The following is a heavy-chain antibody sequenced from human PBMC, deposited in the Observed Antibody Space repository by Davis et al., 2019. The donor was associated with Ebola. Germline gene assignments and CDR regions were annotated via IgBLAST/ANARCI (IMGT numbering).Heavy chain of an antibody. CDR1: GYSFTSYW. CDR3: ARQTGRGFFYDSADWGWFDP. J-gene: IGHJ5*02. V-gene: IGHV5-51*01. Sequence: GESLKISCKASGYSFTSYWIGWVRQMPGKGLEWMGIIYPGDSDTRYSPSFQGQVTMSVDKSMYTAYLQWSSLKASDTAMYYCARQTGRGFFYDSADWGWFDPWGQGTLVTVSS. CDR2: IYPGDSDT. D-gene: IGHD3-22*01.